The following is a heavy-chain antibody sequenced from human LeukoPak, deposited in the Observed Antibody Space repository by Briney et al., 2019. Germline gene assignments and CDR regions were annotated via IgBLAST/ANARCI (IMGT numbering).Heavy chain of an antibody. J-gene: IGHJ6*02. CDR3: ARVEGYYYGSGIGYYYGMDV. CDR1: GYTFTGYY. V-gene: IGHV1-2*02. Sequence: ASVKVSCKASGYTFTGYYMHWVRQAPGQGLEWMGWINPNSGGTNYAQKFQGRVTMTRDTSISTAYMELSRLRSDDTAVYYCARVEGYYYGSGIGYYYGMDVWGQGTLVTVSS. D-gene: IGHD3-10*01. CDR2: INPNSGGT.